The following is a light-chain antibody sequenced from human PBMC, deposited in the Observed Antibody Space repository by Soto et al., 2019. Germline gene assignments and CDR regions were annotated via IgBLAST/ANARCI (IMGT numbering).Light chain of an antibody. Sequence: IVLTQSPGTLSLSPGERTTLSCRASQSISRYLAWYQQKPGQGPRLLIYGATTRATGIPARFSGSGSGTEFTLIISSLQSEDFAVYYCQQYKNWYTFGQGTRLEI. V-gene: IGKV3-15*01. CDR2: GAT. J-gene: IGKJ5*01. CDR1: QSISRY. CDR3: QQYKNWYT.